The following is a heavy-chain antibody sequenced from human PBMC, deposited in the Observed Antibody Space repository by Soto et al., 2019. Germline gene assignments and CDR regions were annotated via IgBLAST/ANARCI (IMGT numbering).Heavy chain of an antibody. Sequence: GESLKISCKASGYSFTSYWIAWVRQMPGKGLEWMGIIYPGDSDTRYSPSFQGQVTISADRSISTAYLHWSSLKASDTAMYYCAREGRYCSSTSCQGIDYWGQGTLVTVSS. D-gene: IGHD2-2*01. CDR1: GYSFTSYW. J-gene: IGHJ4*02. CDR3: AREGRYCSSTSCQGIDY. V-gene: IGHV5-51*01. CDR2: IYPGDSDT.